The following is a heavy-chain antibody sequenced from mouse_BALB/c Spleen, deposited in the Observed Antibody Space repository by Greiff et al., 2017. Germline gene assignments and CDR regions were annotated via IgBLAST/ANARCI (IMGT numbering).Heavy chain of an antibody. CDR2: IRSKSNNYAT. Sequence: EVQLQESGGGLVQPKGSLKLSCAASGFTFNTYAMNWVRQAPGKGLEWVARIRSKSNNYATYYADSVKDRFTISRDDSQSMLYLQMNNLKTEDTAMYYCVRLEGYYDYDRTFAYWGQGTLVTVSA. D-gene: IGHD2-4*01. CDR3: VRLEGYYDYDRTFAY. J-gene: IGHJ3*01. CDR1: GFTFNTYA. V-gene: IGHV10-1*02.